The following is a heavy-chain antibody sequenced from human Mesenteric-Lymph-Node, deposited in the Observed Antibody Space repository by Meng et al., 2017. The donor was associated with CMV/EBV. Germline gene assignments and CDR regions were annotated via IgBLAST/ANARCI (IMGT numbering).Heavy chain of an antibody. V-gene: IGHV3-30*04. J-gene: IGHJ4*02. CDR1: GFTFSSYA. Sequence: SLRLSCAASGFTFSSYAMHWVRQAPGKGLEWVAVISYDGSNKYYADSVKGRFTISRGNSKNTLYLQMNSLRAEDTAVYYCARDPGRDYWGQGTLVTVSS. CDR3: ARDPGRDY. CDR2: ISYDGSNK.